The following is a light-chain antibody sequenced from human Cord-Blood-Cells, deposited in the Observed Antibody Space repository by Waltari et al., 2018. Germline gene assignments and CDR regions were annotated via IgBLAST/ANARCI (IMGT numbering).Light chain of an antibody. Sequence: QSALTQPRSVSGSPGQSVTISCTGTSSDVGGYNYVSWYQQHPGKAPKLMIYDVSKRPSWVPDRFSGSKSGNTASPTISGLQAEDEADYYCCSYAGSYTYVFGTGTKVTVL. CDR2: DVS. CDR1: SSDVGGYNY. V-gene: IGLV2-11*01. J-gene: IGLJ1*01. CDR3: CSYAGSYTYV.